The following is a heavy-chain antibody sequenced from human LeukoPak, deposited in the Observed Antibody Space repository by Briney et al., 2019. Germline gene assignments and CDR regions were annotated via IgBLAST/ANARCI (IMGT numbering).Heavy chain of an antibody. J-gene: IGHJ4*02. V-gene: IGHV3-30*18. D-gene: IGHD2-2*01. CDR1: GFTFSSYG. CDR3: AKETLYCSSTSCYSYFDY. Sequence: GGSLRLSCAVSGFTFSSYGMHWVRQAPGKGLEWVAVISYDGSNKYYADSVKGRFTISRDNSKNTLYLQMNSLRAEDTAVYYCAKETLYCSSTSCYSYFDYWGQGTLVTVSS. CDR2: ISYDGSNK.